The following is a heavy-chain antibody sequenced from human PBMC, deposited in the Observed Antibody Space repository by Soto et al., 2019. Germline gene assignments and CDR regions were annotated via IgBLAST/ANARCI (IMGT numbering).Heavy chain of an antibody. CDR3: ARDMGSSGYTYNWFDP. Sequence: QVQLVQSGAEVKKPGASVKVSCKASGYTFTSYYMHWVRQAPGQGLEWMGIINPSGGSTSYAQKFQGRVTMTRDTSTSTVYMELSSLRSEDTAVYYCARDMGSSGYTYNWFDPWGQGTPVTVSS. J-gene: IGHJ5*02. CDR1: GYTFTSYY. D-gene: IGHD3-22*01. V-gene: IGHV1-46*01. CDR2: INPSGGST.